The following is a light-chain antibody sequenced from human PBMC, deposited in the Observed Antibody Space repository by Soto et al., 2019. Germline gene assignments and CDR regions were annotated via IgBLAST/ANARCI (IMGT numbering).Light chain of an antibody. CDR3: QHYNSYSEA. V-gene: IGKV1-5*03. CDR1: QSSSSW. J-gene: IGKJ1*01. CDR2: KAS. Sequence: IQLTQSPSTLSASVGDRITITCRASQSSSSWLAWYQQRPGKAPKLLIYKASTFKSGVPSRFSGSGSGTEFTLTISSLQPDAFATYSCQHYNSYSEAFGQGTKVHIK.